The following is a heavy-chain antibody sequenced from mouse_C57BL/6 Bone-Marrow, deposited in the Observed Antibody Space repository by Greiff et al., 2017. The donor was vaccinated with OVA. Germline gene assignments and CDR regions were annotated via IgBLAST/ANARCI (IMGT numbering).Heavy chain of an antibody. CDR3: ARHEDPHYYGSSWYVDV. Sequence: VQLQESGAELVKPGASVKLSCKASGYTFTEYTIHWVKQRSGQGLEWIGWFYPGSGSIKYNEKFKDKATLTADKSSSTVYMELSRLTSEDSAVYFCARHEDPHYYGSSWYVDVWCTGTTVTVSS. CDR2: FYPGSGSI. V-gene: IGHV1-62-2*01. CDR1: GYTFTEYT. J-gene: IGHJ1*03. D-gene: IGHD1-1*01.